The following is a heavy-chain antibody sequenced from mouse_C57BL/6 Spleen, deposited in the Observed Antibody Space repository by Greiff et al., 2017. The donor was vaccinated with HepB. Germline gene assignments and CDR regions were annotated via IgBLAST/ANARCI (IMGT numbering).Heavy chain of an antibody. J-gene: IGHJ2*01. CDR1: GYTFTSYW. Sequence: QVQLKQPGAELVKPGASVKVSCKASGYTFTSYWMHWVKQRPGQGLEWIGRIHPSDSDTNYNQKFKGKATLTVDKSSSTAYMQLSSLTSEDSAVYYCAIGEFITGYYFDYWGQGTTLAVSS. CDR3: AIGEFITGYYFDY. V-gene: IGHV1-74*01. D-gene: IGHD1-1*01. CDR2: IHPSDSDT.